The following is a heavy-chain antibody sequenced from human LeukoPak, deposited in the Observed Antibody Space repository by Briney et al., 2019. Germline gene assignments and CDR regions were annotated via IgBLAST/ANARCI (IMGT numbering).Heavy chain of an antibody. CDR3: ARDGSGSYTGWFDP. V-gene: IGHV4-59*01. J-gene: IGHJ5*02. CDR1: GGSFSGYY. D-gene: IGHD3-10*01. Sequence: SETLSLTCAVYGGSFSGYYWSWIRQPPGKGLEWIGYIYYSGSTNYSPSLKSRVTISVDTSKNQFSLKLSSVTAADTAVYYCARDGSGSYTGWFDPWGQGTLVTVSS. CDR2: IYYSGST.